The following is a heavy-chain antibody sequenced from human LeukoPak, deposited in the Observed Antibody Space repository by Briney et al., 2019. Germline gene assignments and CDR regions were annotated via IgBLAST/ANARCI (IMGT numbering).Heavy chain of an antibody. CDR2: ISYDGSNK. J-gene: IGHJ4*02. CDR1: GFTFSSYA. CDR3: ARVPTVTTGDY. D-gene: IGHD4-17*01. V-gene: IGHV3-30*04. Sequence: GGSLRLSCAASGFTFSSYAMHWVRQAPGKGLEWVAVISYDGSNKYYADSVKGRFTISRDNSKNTLYLQMNSLRAEDTAVYYCARVPTVTTGDYWGQGTLVTVSS.